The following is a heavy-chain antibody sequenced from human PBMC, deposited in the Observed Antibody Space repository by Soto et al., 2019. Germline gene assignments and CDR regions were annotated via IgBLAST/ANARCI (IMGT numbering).Heavy chain of an antibody. J-gene: IGHJ6*02. CDR3: AGVPVTGYYYYGMDV. D-gene: IGHD5-18*01. V-gene: IGHV1-46*01. CDR1: GYTFTSYY. Sequence: ASVKVSCKASGYTFTSYYMHWVRQAPGQGLEWMGIINPSGGSTSYAQKFQGRVTMTRDTSTSTVYMELSSLRSEDTAVYYCAGVPVTGYYYYGMDVWAQGTTVTVSS. CDR2: INPSGGST.